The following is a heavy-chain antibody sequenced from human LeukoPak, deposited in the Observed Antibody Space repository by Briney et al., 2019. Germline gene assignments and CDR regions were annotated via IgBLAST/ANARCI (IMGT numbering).Heavy chain of an antibody. CDR2: IDPSDSDI. CDR3: ARSDYYDSSTQSSGWYFDY. V-gene: IGHV5-51*01. D-gene: IGHD3-22*01. Sequence: GESLKISCKASGYSFTSYWIGWVRQMPGKGLEWMGIIDPSDSDIRYTPSFQGQVTISADKSLSTAYLQWNSLKASDTAIYYCARSDYYDSSTQSSGWYFDYWGQGSLVTVSS. CDR1: GYSFTSYW. J-gene: IGHJ4*02.